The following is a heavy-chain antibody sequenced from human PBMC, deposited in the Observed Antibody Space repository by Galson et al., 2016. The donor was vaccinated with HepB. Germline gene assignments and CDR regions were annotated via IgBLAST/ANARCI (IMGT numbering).Heavy chain of an antibody. D-gene: IGHD3-16*01. CDR3: ARDPNAVGPSYFDS. V-gene: IGHV3-9*01. J-gene: IGHJ4*02. CDR2: ISWNSRHI. CDR1: GFIFDDYA. Sequence: SLRLSCAASGFIFDDYALHWVRQAPGKGLEWVAVISWNSRHIGYGDSVQGRFTISRDNARNILYLEMSSLTPDDTALYFCARDPNAVGPSYFDSWGQGTLVTVSS.